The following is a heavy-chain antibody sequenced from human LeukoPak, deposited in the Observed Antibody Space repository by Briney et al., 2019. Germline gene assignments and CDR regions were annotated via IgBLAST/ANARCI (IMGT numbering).Heavy chain of an antibody. CDR3: ARLSGILFDY. D-gene: IGHD1-14*01. CDR1: GFAFFSYS. J-gene: IGHJ4*02. CDR2: ISSSTTII. Sequence: GGSLRLSCAASGFAFFSYSMNWVRQAPGKGLEWVSSISSSTTIIYYADSVKGRFTISRDNAKNSLYLQMNSLRAEDTAVYYCARLSGILFDYWGQGTLVTVSS. V-gene: IGHV3-48*01.